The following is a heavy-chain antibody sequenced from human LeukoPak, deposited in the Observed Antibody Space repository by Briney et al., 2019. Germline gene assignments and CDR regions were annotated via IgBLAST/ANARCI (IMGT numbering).Heavy chain of an antibody. Sequence: GGSLRLSCAASGFTVSTNYMSWVRQAPGKGLEWVSVIYSGGSTYYADSVKGRFTISRDNSRNTLYLQMNSLRAEDTALYYCAKVGASRKSTAEYFQHWGQGTLVTVSS. CDR1: GFTVSTNY. J-gene: IGHJ1*01. CDR3: AKVGASRKSTAEYFQH. V-gene: IGHV3-53*05. D-gene: IGHD3-16*01. CDR2: IYSGGST.